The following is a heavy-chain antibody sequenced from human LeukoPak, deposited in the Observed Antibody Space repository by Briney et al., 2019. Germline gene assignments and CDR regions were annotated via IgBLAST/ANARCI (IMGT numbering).Heavy chain of an antibody. V-gene: IGHV1-46*02. J-gene: IGHJ4*02. Sequence: ASVKVSCKASGYTFNTYYIHWVRQAPGQRREWLAINDHSDGWTNYAQKFKGRVAVTGDTFKSTVYMELSRLRSDDTAVYYCARDDTIAEGIGFEYWGQGTLVTVSP. CDR2: NDHSDGWT. CDR1: GYTFNTYY. D-gene: IGHD1-26*01. CDR3: ARDDTIAEGIGFEY.